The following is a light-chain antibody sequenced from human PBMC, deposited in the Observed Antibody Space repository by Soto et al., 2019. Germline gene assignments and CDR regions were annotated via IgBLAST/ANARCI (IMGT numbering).Light chain of an antibody. CDR1: SSDVGSYNR. V-gene: IGLV2-18*02. CDR2: EVT. Sequence: QSVLTQPPSVSGSPGQSVTISCTGTSSDVGSYNRVSWYQQAPGTVPKVMIYEVTNRPSGVPDRFSGSKSGNTASLTISGLQAEDEADYYCCSYRSGNTYVVGTGTKVTVL. J-gene: IGLJ1*01. CDR3: CSYRSGNTYV.